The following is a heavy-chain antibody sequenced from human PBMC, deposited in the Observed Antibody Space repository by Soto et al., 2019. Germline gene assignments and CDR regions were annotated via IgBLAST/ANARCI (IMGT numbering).Heavy chain of an antibody. V-gene: IGHV4-31*03. Sequence: PSETLSLTCTASGGSISSGGYSWSWIRQHPGKGLEWIGYIYYSGSTYYNPSLKSRVTISVDTSKNQFSLKLSSVTAADTAVYYCARTVTTKYYYYYMDVWGKGTTVTVSS. J-gene: IGHJ6*03. D-gene: IGHD4-17*01. CDR3: ARTVTTKYYYYYMDV. CDR1: GGSISSGGYS. CDR2: IYYSGST.